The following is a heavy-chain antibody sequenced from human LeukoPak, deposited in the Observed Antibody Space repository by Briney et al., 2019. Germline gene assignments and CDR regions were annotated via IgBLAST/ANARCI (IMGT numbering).Heavy chain of an antibody. D-gene: IGHD4-17*01. V-gene: IGHV4-39*07. J-gene: IGHJ3*02. Sequence: PSETLSLTCTVSGGSISSSSYYWGWIRQPPGKGLEWIGEINHSGSTNYNPSLKSRVTISVDTSKNQFSLKLSSVTAADTAVYYCARVSYGDRAFDIWGQGTMVTVSS. CDR2: INHSGST. CDR1: GGSISSSSYY. CDR3: ARVSYGDRAFDI.